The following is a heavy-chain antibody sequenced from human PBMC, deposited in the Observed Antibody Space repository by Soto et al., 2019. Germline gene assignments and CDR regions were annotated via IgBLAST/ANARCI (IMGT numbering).Heavy chain of an antibody. CDR2: ISYDGNLK. CDR3: ARFWGPITAAVDDY. Sequence: QVQLVESGGGVVQPGRSLTLSCAASGIAFSNFGMQWARQAPGKGLEWVASISYDGNLKYSADSVKGRFTISRDNSKNTLYLQMNSLRSEDTAVYYCARFWGPITAAVDDYWGQGTLVTVSS. D-gene: IGHD6-13*01. CDR1: GIAFSNFG. V-gene: IGHV3-30*03. J-gene: IGHJ4*02.